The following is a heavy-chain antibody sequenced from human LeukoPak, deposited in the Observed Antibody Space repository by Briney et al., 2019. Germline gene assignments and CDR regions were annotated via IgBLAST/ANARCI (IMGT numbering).Heavy chain of an antibody. J-gene: IGHJ4*02. CDR2: ISYDGSNK. CDR3: ARDIHGSGSYSSNFDY. CDR1: GFTFSSYA. Sequence: GRSLRLSCAASGFTFSSYAIHWVRQAPGKGLEWVAVISYDGSNKYYADSVKGRFTISRDNSKNTLYLQMNSLRAEDTAVYYCARDIHGSGSYSSNFDYWGQGTLVTVSS. D-gene: IGHD3-10*01. V-gene: IGHV3-30-3*01.